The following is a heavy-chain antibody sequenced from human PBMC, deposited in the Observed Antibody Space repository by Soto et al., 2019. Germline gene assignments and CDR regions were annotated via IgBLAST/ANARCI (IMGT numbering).Heavy chain of an antibody. J-gene: IGHJ4*02. CDR2: VNPSGGHT. Sequence: QVQLVQSGAEVKKPGASVKVSCKASGDTFTDYYIHWVRQAPGQGLEWMGTVNPSGGHTTYAQHFLGRSTMTRDTSTSTLYMELTSLTSEVTAVYYCARGGHVVVVTAALDYWGQGTLVTVSS. CDR3: ARGGHVVVVTAALDY. CDR1: GDTFTDYY. V-gene: IGHV1-46*01. D-gene: IGHD2-21*02.